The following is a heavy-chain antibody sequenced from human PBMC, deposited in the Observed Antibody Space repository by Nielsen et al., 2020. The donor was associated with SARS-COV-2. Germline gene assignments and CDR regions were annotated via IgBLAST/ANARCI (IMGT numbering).Heavy chain of an antibody. D-gene: IGHD5-24*01. V-gene: IGHV3-30-3*01. CDR2: ISYDGSNK. J-gene: IGHJ4*02. CDR3: AREGRGDEYFDY. Sequence: GESLKISCAASGFTFSSYAMHWVRQAPGKGLEWVAVISYDGSNKYYADSVKGRFTISRDNSKNTLYLQMNSLRAEDTAVYYCAREGRGDEYFDYWGQGTLVTVSS. CDR1: GFTFSSYA.